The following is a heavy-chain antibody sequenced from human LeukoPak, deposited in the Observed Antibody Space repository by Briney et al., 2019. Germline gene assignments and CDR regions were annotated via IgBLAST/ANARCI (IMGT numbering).Heavy chain of an antibody. CDR1: GFTVSSNY. D-gene: IGHD2-15*01. V-gene: IGHV3-21*01. CDR2: ISSSSSYI. CDR3: AIYPSGGFGY. J-gene: IGHJ4*02. Sequence: GGSLRLSCAASGFTVSSNYMSWVRQAPGKGLEWVSSISSSSSYIYYADSVKGRFTISRDNAKNSLYLQMNSLRAEDTAVYYCAIYPSGGFGYWGRGTLVTVSS.